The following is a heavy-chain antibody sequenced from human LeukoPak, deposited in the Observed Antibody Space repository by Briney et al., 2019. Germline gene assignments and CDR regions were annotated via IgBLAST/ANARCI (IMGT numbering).Heavy chain of an antibody. V-gene: IGHV4-61*01. CDR2: IYYSGST. J-gene: IGHJ6*03. Sequence: SETLSLTCTVSGGSISSSSYYWSWIRQPPGKGLEWIGYIYYSGSTSYNPSLKSRVTISVDTSKNQFSLKLSSVTAADTAVYYCARGNYDILTGYYKGSYYYYMDVWGKGTTVTISS. CDR1: GGSISSSSYY. CDR3: ARGNYDILTGYYKGSYYYYMDV. D-gene: IGHD3-9*01.